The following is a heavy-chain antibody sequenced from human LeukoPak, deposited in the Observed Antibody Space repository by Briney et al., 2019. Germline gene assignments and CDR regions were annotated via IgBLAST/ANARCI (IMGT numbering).Heavy chain of an antibody. CDR2: IHSGGSPI. Sequence: GGSLRLSCAASGFTFIAYYMSGIRQAPGRGLEWISYIHSGGSPIYYADSVRGRFTISRDNANNSLFLQMNSLRAEDTAVYYCARWLTRGGMDVWGQGTTVSVSS. CDR1: GFTFIAYY. D-gene: IGHD3-9*01. J-gene: IGHJ6*02. CDR3: ARWLTRGGMDV. V-gene: IGHV3-11*01.